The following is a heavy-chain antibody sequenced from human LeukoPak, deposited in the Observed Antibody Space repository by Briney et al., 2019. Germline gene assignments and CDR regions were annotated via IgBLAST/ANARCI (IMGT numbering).Heavy chain of an antibody. CDR1: GFTVSSNY. J-gene: IGHJ4*02. CDR3: ASGKATAMAQGY. V-gene: IGHV3-53*01. D-gene: IGHD5-18*01. CDR2: IYSGGST. Sequence: GGSLRLSCAASGFTVSSNYMSWVRQAPGKGLEWVSVIYSGGSTYYADSVKGRFTISRGNSKNTLYLQMNSLRADDTAVYYCASGKATAMAQGYWSQGTLVTVSS.